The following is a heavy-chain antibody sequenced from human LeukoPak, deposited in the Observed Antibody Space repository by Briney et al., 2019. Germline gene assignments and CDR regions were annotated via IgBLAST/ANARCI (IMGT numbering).Heavy chain of an antibody. V-gene: IGHV3-30*18. Sequence: PGGSLRLSWAASGFTFSSYGMHWVRQAPGKGLERVAVISYRGTNKYYADSVKGRFTISRDNSKNTLYLQMNSLRAEDTAVYYCGKYSDYGDYLDWFDPWGQGTLVTVSS. CDR1: GFTFSSYG. CDR3: GKYSDYGDYLDWFDP. CDR2: ISYRGTNK. J-gene: IGHJ5*02. D-gene: IGHD4-17*01.